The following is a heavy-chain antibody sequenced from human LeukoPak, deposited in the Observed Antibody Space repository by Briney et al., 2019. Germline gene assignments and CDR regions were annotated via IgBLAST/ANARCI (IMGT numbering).Heavy chain of an antibody. CDR3: ARTYYYDSSGYYHFDY. CDR2: IKEDGSKK. Sequence: PGGSLRLSCAASGFSFSSYWMNWVRRAPGKGLEWLANIKEDGSKKYYVDSVKGRFTISRDNAKNSLYLQMDSLRSEDTAVYYCARTYYYDSSGYYHFDYWGQGTLVTVSS. J-gene: IGHJ4*02. CDR1: GFSFSSYW. D-gene: IGHD3-22*01. V-gene: IGHV3-7*01.